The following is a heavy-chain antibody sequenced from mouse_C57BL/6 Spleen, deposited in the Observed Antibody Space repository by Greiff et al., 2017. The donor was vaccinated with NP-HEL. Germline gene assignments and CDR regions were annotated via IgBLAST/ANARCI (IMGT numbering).Heavy chain of an antibody. CDR2: IYPGDGDT. CDR1: GYAFSSSW. Sequence: QVQLKQSGPELVKPGASVKISCKASGYAFSSSWMNWVKQRPGKGLEWIGRIYPGDGDTNYNGKFKGKATLTADKSSSTAYMQLSSLTSEDSAVYFCADGYGNYSYAMDYWGQGTSVTVSS. CDR3: ADGYGNYSYAMDY. D-gene: IGHD2-10*02. J-gene: IGHJ4*01. V-gene: IGHV1-82*01.